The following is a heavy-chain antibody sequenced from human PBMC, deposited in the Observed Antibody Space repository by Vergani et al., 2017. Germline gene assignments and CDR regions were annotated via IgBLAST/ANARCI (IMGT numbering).Heavy chain of an antibody. D-gene: IGHD7-27*01. J-gene: IGHJ4*02. CDR2: ICPSGST. CDR3: ATGAGPFDI. Sequence: QLQLQESGPGLVKPSETLSLTCTVSGGSISSSSYYWGWIRQPPGKGLEWIGSICPSGSTNYKPSLKSRVTMSIDTSKNQFSLKLTSVTAADTAVYYCATGAGPFDIWGQGTLVTVSS. V-gene: IGHV4-39*07. CDR1: GGSISSSSYY.